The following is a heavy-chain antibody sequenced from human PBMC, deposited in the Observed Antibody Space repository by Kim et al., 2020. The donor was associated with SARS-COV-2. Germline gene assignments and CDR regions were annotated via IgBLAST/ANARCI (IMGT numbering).Heavy chain of an antibody. J-gene: IGHJ6*02. CDR1: GGSISSGGYY. Sequence: SETLSLTCTVSGGSISSGGYYWSWIRQHPGKGLEWIGYIYYSGSTYYNPSLKSRVTISVDTSKNQFSLKLSSVTAADTAVYYCARDRFYYDSSGSGPHYYYYSMDVWGQGTTVTVSS. D-gene: IGHD3-22*01. CDR3: ARDRFYYDSSGSGPHYYYYSMDV. CDR2: IYYSGST. V-gene: IGHV4-31*03.